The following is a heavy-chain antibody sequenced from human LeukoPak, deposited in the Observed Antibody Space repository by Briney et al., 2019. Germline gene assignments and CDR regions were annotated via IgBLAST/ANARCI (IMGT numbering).Heavy chain of an antibody. J-gene: IGHJ6*02. CDR1: GGTFTSYA. Sequence: ASVKVSCKASGGTFTSYAISWVRQAPGQGLEWMGGIIPIVGTADYAQKFQGRVTITADESTSTAYMELSSLRSEDTAVYYCARNPAYCGGDCYSVYYYGMDVWGQGTTVTVSS. CDR3: ARNPAYCGGDCYSVYYYGMDV. D-gene: IGHD2-21*02. V-gene: IGHV1-69*13. CDR2: IIPIVGTA.